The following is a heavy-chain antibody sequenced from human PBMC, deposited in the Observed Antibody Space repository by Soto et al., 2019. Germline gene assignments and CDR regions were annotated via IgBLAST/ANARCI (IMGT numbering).Heavy chain of an antibody. J-gene: IGHJ5*02. CDR1: GGSISSYY. Sequence: SETLSLTCTVSGGSISSYYWSWIRQPPGKGLEWIGYIYYSGSTNYNPSLKSRVTISVDTSKNQFSLKLSSVTAADTAVYYCARGSYSSGWLWGGRFDPWGQGTLVTVSS. D-gene: IGHD6-19*01. CDR3: ARGSYSSGWLWGGRFDP. V-gene: IGHV4-59*01. CDR2: IYYSGST.